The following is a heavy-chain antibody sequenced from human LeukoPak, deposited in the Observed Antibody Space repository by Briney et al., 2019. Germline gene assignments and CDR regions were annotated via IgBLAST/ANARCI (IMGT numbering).Heavy chain of an antibody. J-gene: IGHJ3*02. CDR2: IRSSSINI. V-gene: IGHV3-48*02. D-gene: IGHD1-26*01. Sequence: GGSLRLSCAASGFTFSDDPMNWVRQAPGKGLGWVAHIRSSSINISYADSVKGRFTISRDNAKNSLYLQMNSLRDEDTAVYYCARDSAFAFDIWGQGTMVTVSS. CDR3: ARDSAFAFDI. CDR1: GFTFSDDP.